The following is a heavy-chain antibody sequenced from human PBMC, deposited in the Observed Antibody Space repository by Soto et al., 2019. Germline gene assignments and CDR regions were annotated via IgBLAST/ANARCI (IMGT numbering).Heavy chain of an antibody. CDR3: ARAKYYFDSGSHFFFDP. D-gene: IGHD3-10*01. CDR1: DDSITNYY. CDR2: ITYSGTS. J-gene: IGHJ5*02. Sequence: VHLQESGPGLVKPSETLSLTCSVSDDSITNYYWSWIRQSPGKGLEWLGYITYSGTSNYNPSLKSRLTMSVDTSKNQFSLKLTSVTAADTAVYYCARAKYYFDSGSHFFFDPWVQGTLVTVSS. V-gene: IGHV4-59*01.